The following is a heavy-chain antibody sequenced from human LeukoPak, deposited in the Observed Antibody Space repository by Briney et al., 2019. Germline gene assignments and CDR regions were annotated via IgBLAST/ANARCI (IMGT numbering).Heavy chain of an antibody. J-gene: IGHJ4*02. CDR1: GFTFSSYG. Sequence: PGGSLRLSCAASGFTFSSYGMHWVRQAPGKGLEWVAFIRYDGSNKYYADSVKGRFTISRDDAKNSLYLQMNSLRAEDTAVYYCARGMDQGSGWLPDYWGQGTLVTVSS. CDR2: IRYDGSNK. D-gene: IGHD6-19*01. CDR3: ARGMDQGSGWLPDY. V-gene: IGHV3-30*02.